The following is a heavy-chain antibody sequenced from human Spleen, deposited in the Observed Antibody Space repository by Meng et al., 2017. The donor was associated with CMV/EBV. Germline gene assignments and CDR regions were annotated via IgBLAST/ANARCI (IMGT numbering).Heavy chain of an antibody. CDR2: IIPIFGTA. J-gene: IGHJ4*02. CDR1: GGTFSSYA. CDR3: ARGPYIGSYEHLSD. Sequence: SVKVSCKASGGTFSSYAISWVRQAPGQGLEWMGGIIPIFGTANYAQKFQGRATIIADESTSTAYMELTSLKSEDTAVYYCARGPYIGSYEHLSDWGQGTRVTVSS. D-gene: IGHD1-26*01. V-gene: IGHV1-69*13.